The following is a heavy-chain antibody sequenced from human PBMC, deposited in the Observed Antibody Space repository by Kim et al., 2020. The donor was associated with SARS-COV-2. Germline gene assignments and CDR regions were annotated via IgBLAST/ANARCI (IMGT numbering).Heavy chain of an antibody. J-gene: IGHJ4*02. V-gene: IGHV3-11*03. CDR2: ISGRSQYT. D-gene: IGHD1-26*01. CDR1: GFSFSDYY. CDR3: VRGAKNYGPEEY. Sequence: GGSLILSCAASGFSFSDYYMSWIRQAPGKGLEWVSYISGRSQYTNYADSVKGRFTISRDNAKNSLYLQMSSLRAEDTAVYFCVRGAKNYGPEEYWGQGNL.